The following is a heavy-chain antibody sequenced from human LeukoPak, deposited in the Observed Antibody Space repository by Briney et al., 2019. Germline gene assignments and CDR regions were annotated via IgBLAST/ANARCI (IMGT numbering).Heavy chain of an antibody. CDR2: INSDGSST. J-gene: IGHJ4*02. CDR1: GFTFSSYW. CDR3: ARSIWTITMVRGANTRGVDY. D-gene: IGHD3-10*01. V-gene: IGHV3-74*01. Sequence: GGSLRLSCAASGFTFSSYWMHWVRQAPGKGLVWVSRINSDGSSTSYADSVKGRFTISRDNAKNSLYLQMNSLRAEDTAVYYCARSIWTITMVRGANTRGVDYWGQGTLVTVSS.